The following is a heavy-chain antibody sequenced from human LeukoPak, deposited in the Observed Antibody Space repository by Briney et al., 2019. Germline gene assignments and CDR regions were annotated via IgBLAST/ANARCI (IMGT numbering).Heavy chain of an antibody. D-gene: IGHD3-22*01. CDR2: FDPDTVET. J-gene: IGHJ4*02. CDR3: ATVRYYDTPGDSDYFDY. CDR1: GYTLTALS. Sequence: ASVKVSCRVSGYTLTALSMHWVRQAPAKGLEWMGGFDPDTVETIYAQKFQGRVTMTEDTSTDTAYMDLSSLRSEDTAVYYCATVRYYDTPGDSDYFDYWGQGTLVTVSS. V-gene: IGHV1-24*01.